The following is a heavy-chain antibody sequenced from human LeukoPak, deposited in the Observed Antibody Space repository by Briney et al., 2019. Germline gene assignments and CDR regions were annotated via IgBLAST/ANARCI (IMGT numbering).Heavy chain of an antibody. CDR3: ARAAGFDAEYFQH. CDR1: GFTFSSYA. V-gene: IGHV3-23*01. J-gene: IGHJ1*01. Sequence: GGSLRLSCAASGFTFSSYAMSWVRQAPGKGLEWVSAISGSGGSTYYADSVKGRFTISRDSSKNTLYLQMNSLRAEDTAVYYCARAAGFDAEYFQHWGQSTLVTVSS. D-gene: IGHD6-25*01. CDR2: ISGSGGST.